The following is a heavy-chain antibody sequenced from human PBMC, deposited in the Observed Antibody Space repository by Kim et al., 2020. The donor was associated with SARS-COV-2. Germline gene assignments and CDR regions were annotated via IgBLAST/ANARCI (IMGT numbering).Heavy chain of an antibody. CDR1: GFTFSSYG. J-gene: IGHJ6*02. CDR3: ARALNTPRLYYYYGMDV. CDR2: IWYDGSNK. D-gene: IGHD3-16*01. Sequence: GGSLRLSCAASGFTFSSYGMHWVRQAPGKGLEWVAVIWYDGSNKYYADSVKGRFTISRDNSKNTLYLQMNSLRAEDTAVYYCARALNTPRLYYYYGMDVWGQGTTVTVSS. V-gene: IGHV3-33*01.